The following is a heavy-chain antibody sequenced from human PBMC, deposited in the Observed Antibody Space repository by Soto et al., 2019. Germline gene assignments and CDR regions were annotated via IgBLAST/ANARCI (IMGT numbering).Heavy chain of an antibody. D-gene: IGHD1-1*01. CDR1: GFSFSSYG. Sequence: QVQLVESGGGVVQPGRSLRLSCAASGFSFSSYGMHWVRQAPGKGLEWVAMISYDGTDEYYADSVKGRFTISRDNSKNALYLQMNSLSAEDTAVYYCAHQDSDWNDHFYSWGQGTLVPVSS. J-gene: IGHJ4*02. V-gene: IGHV3-30*03. CDR2: ISYDGTDE. CDR3: AHQDSDWNDHFYS.